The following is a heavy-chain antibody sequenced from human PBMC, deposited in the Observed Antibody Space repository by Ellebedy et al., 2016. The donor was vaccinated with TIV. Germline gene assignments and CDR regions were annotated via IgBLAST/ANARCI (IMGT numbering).Heavy chain of an antibody. V-gene: IGHV3-53*01. Sequence: PGGSLRLSCAASGFPVTSNYMNWVRQAPGKGLEWVSVIFSAADGGETHYADSVKGRFTISRDNSKDTLFLQMNSLRAEDTAIYFCARDPVGVGPAFDVWGQGTMVTVSS. CDR3: ARDPVGVGPAFDV. CDR2: IFSAADGGET. D-gene: IGHD4-23*01. CDR1: GFPVTSNY. J-gene: IGHJ3*01.